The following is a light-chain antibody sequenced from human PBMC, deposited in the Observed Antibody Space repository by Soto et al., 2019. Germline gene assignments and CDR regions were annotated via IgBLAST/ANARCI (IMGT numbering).Light chain of an antibody. CDR1: QSISSW. J-gene: IGKJ2*01. CDR2: DAS. CDR3: QQYNSYSQYT. V-gene: IGKV1-5*01. Sequence: DIQMTQSPSTLSASVGDRVTITCRASQSISSWLAWYQQKPGKAPKLLIYDASSLESGVPSRCSGSGSGTECTLTISILQPDDCATYYCQQYNSYSQYTFGQGTKLEIK.